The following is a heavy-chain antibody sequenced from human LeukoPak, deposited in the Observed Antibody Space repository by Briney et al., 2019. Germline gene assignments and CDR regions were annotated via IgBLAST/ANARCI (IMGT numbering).Heavy chain of an antibody. J-gene: IGHJ4*02. CDR2: IIPIFGTA. D-gene: IGHD3-9*01. V-gene: IGHV1-69*05. CDR3: ARGYGILTGYYDY. Sequence: SVKVSCKASGGTFSSYAISWVRQAPGQGLEWMGGIIPIFGTANYAQKLQGRVTMTTDTSTSTAYMELRSLRSDDTAVYYCARGYGILTGYYDYWGQGTLVTVSS. CDR1: GGTFSSYA.